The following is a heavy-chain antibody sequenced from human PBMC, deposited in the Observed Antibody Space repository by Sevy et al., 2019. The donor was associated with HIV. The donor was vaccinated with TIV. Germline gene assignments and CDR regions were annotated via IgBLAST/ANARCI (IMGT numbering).Heavy chain of an antibody. V-gene: IGHV4-30-2*01. J-gene: IGHJ4*02. CDR1: GGSISTDLYA. CDR3: ARSSSAYPYHFDY. CDR2: IFHSGNT. Sequence: SETLSLTCAVSGGSISTDLYAWNWIRQPPGKGLEWIGYIFHSGNTYYNPSLKSRVTISIDSCKNQYSLNLSSVTAADTAVYYCARSSSAYPYHFDYWGQGTLVTVSS.